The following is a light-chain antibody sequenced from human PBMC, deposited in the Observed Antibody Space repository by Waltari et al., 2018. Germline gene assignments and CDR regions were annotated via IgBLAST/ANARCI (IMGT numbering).Light chain of an antibody. CDR3: SSYTSSDTYV. CDR1: SSDVGGYNS. V-gene: IGLV2-14*03. J-gene: IGLJ1*01. Sequence: QSALTQPASVSGSPGQSITISCTVTSSDVGGYNSVSWYQQHPFKAPKLMIYDVSNRPSGVSNRFFGSKFGNTASLTISGLQAEDEADYYCSSYTSSDTYVFGTGTKVTVL. CDR2: DVS.